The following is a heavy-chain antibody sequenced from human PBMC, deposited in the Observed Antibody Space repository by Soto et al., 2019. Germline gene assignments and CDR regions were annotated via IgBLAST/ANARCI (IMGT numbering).Heavy chain of an antibody. CDR3: ARDPDSSGYYVFDY. J-gene: IGHJ4*02. Sequence: GGSLRLSCAASGFTFGSYAMHWVRQAPGKGLEWVAVISYDGSNKYYADSVKGRFTISRDNSKNTLYLQMNSLRAEDTAVYYCARDPDSSGYYVFDYWGQGTLVTVSS. D-gene: IGHD3-22*01. V-gene: IGHV3-30-3*01. CDR2: ISYDGSNK. CDR1: GFTFGSYA.